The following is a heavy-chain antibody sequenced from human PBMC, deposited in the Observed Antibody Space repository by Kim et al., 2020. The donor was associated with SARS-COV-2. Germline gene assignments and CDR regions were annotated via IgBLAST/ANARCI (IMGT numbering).Heavy chain of an antibody. D-gene: IGHD3-22*01. V-gene: IGHV4-31*03. CDR2: IHYSGST. J-gene: IGHJ5*02. CDR1: GGSISSGGYY. CDR3: ARDSSGYSRFDP. Sequence: SETLSLTCTVSGGSISSGGYYWSWIRQHPGKGLEWIGYIHYSGSTYDNPSLRSRVTMSVDTSKNQFSLKLSSVTAADTAVYYCARDSSGYSRFDPWGQGT.